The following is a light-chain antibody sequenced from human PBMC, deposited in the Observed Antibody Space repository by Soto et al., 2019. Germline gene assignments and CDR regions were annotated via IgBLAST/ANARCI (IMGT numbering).Light chain of an antibody. Sequence: QSALTQPASVSGSPGQSITISCTGTSSDVGSYNLVSWYQQHPGKAPKLMIYEGSKRPSGVSNRFSGSKSGNTASLTISGIQAEDEADYYCCSYACSSIFVFGTGTKVTVL. J-gene: IGLJ1*01. CDR2: EGS. CDR3: CSYACSSIFV. CDR1: SSDVGSYNL. V-gene: IGLV2-23*01.